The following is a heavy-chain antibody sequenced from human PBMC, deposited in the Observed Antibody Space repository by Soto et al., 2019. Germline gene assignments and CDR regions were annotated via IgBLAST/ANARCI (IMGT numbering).Heavy chain of an antibody. V-gene: IGHV4-59*01. CDR3: ARGYYDNSDYLRGGDAFDI. D-gene: IGHD3-22*01. CDR2: IYYSGST. CDR1: GGSISSYY. Sequence: SETLSLTCTVFGGSISSYYWSWIRQPPGKGLEWIGYIYYSGSTNYNPSLKSRVTISVDTSKNQFSLKLSSATAADTAVYYCARGYYDNSDYLRGGDAFDIWGQGTMVTVSS. J-gene: IGHJ3*02.